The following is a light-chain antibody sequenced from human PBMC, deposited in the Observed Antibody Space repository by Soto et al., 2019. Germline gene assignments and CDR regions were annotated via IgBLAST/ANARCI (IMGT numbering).Light chain of an antibody. J-gene: IGLJ1*01. CDR3: SSYAGSSSYV. V-gene: IGLV2-23*02. CDR1: SSDIGNYKL. CDR2: AVT. Sequence: QSALTQPASVSGSPGQSITISCTGTSSDIGNYKLVSWFQQHPGKAPRLIIFAVTERPAGISVRFSGSKSGNTASLTISGLQAEDGADYYCSSYAGSSSYVFGTGTKLTVL.